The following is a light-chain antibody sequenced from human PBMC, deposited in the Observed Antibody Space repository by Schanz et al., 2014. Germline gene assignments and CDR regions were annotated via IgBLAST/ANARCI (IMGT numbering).Light chain of an antibody. CDR1: SSDVGGYNY. CDR2: DVS. V-gene: IGLV2-14*01. Sequence: QSALTQPASVSGSPGQSITISCTGTSSDVGGYNYVSWYQQHPGKAPKLMIYDVSNRPSGVSNRFSGSKSGNTASLTISGLKAEDEADYSCSSYTSSSTYVVFGGGTKLTVL. CDR3: SSYTSSSTYVV. J-gene: IGLJ2*01.